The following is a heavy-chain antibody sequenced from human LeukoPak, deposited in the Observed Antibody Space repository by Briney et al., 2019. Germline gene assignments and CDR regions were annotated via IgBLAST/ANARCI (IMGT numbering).Heavy chain of an antibody. CDR3: ASVPRRYCSGGSCSKGGYYYYYMDV. D-gene: IGHD2-15*01. CDR1: GGSISSYY. Sequence: PSETLSLTCTVSGGSISSYYWSWIRQRPGKGLEWIGYIYYSGSTNYNPSLKSRVTISVDTSKNQFSLKLSSVTAADTAVYYCASVPRRYCSGGSCSKGGYYYYYMDVWGKGTTVTVSS. CDR2: IYYSGST. V-gene: IGHV4-59*01. J-gene: IGHJ6*03.